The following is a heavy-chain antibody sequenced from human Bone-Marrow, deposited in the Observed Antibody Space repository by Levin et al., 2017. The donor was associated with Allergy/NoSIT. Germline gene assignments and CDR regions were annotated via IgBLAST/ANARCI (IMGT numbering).Heavy chain of an antibody. V-gene: IGHV4-59*01. CDR3: ARSVAGEFDY. CDR1: GGSISGYY. D-gene: IGHD3-10*01. J-gene: IGHJ4*02. CDR2: IFYSGST. Sequence: SETLSLTCTVSGGSISGYYWSWVRQPPGKGLEWVVHIFYSGSTNYNPSLKSRVTISINTSKNQFSLNLTSVTAADTAFYYCARSVAGEFDYWGQGTLVTVSS.